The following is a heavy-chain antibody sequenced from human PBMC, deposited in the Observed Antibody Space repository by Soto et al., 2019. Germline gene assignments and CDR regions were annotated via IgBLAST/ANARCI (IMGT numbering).Heavy chain of an antibody. D-gene: IGHD3-10*01. CDR2: ISPSGST. CDR1: GGSISSAAYY. V-gene: IGHV4-31*03. CDR3: AREYPYGSNFFDC. J-gene: IGHJ4*02. Sequence: QVQLQESGPGLVKPSQTLSLSCTVSGGSISSAAYYWSWIRQHPGKGLEWIGYISPSGSTYYTTSLKRRDIISADTSKNQFSLNLSSVTAADTAVYYCAREYPYGSNFFDCWGQGALVTVSS.